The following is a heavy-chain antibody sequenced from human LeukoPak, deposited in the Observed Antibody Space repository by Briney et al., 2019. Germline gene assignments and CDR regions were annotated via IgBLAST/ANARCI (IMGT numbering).Heavy chain of an antibody. V-gene: IGHV4-34*01. Sequence: SETLSLTCAVYGGSFSGYYWSWIRQPPGKGLEWIGEINHSGSTNYNPSLKSRVTISVDTSNNQFSLKLSSVTAADTAVYYCARIYCSGGSCYSGRWDWFDPWVRGTVVTVSS. CDR2: INHSGST. CDR3: ARIYCSGGSCYSGRWDWFDP. D-gene: IGHD2-15*01. J-gene: IGHJ5*02. CDR1: GGSFSGYY.